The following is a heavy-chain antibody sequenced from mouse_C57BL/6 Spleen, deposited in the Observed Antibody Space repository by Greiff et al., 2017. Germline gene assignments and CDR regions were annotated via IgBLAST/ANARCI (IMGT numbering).Heavy chain of an antibody. D-gene: IGHD1-1*01. CDR3: TRSILRLYYFDY. CDR2: IDPATGCT. J-gene: IGHJ2*01. Sequence: VQGVESGAELVRPGASVTLSCKASGYTFTDYEMHWVKQTPVHGLEWIGAIDPATGCTAYNQKFKGKAILTADKSSSTAYMELRSLTSEDSAVYYCTRSILRLYYFDYWGQGTTLTVSS. CDR1: GYTFTDYE. V-gene: IGHV1-15*01.